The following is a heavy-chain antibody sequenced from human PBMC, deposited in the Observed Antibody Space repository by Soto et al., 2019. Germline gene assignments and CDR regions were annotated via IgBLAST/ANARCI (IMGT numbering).Heavy chain of an antibody. CDR2: IKHSGST. Sequence: SETLSLTCAVYGGSFSGYYWSWIRQPPGKGLEWIGEIKHSGSTKYNPSLKSRVTISVDTSKNQFSLKLSSVTAADTAVYYCARVWSSGWYGRVYYYYGMVVWGQGTTVTVSS. J-gene: IGHJ6*02. V-gene: IGHV4-34*01. D-gene: IGHD6-19*01. CDR1: GGSFSGYY. CDR3: ARVWSSGWYGRVYYYYGMVV.